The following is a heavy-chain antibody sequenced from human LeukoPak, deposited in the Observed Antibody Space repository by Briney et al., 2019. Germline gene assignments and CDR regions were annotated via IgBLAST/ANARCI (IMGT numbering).Heavy chain of an antibody. V-gene: IGHV4-30-4*01. Sequence: SQTLSLTCTVSGVSISSGDYYWSWIRQPSGKGLEWIGYIYYSGYTYYNPSLKSRITISVDTSKNQFSLKLSSVTAADTAVYYCARSGYTYGTNWFDPWGQGTLVTVSS. D-gene: IGHD5-18*01. CDR2: IYYSGYT. J-gene: IGHJ5*02. CDR3: ARSGYTYGTNWFDP. CDR1: GVSISSGDYY.